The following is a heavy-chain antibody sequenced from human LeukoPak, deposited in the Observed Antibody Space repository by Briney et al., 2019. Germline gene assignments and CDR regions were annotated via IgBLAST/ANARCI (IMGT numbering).Heavy chain of an antibody. CDR2: IYYSGST. D-gene: IGHD2-2*01. Sequence: SETLSLTCTVSGGSISSSSYYWGWIRQPPGKGLEWIGSIYYSGSTYYNPSLKSRVTISVDTSKNQFSLKLGSVTAADTAVYYCARPGVYCSSTSCPFDYWGQGTLVTVSS. CDR1: GGSISSSSYY. CDR3: ARPGVYCSSTSCPFDY. J-gene: IGHJ4*02. V-gene: IGHV4-39*01.